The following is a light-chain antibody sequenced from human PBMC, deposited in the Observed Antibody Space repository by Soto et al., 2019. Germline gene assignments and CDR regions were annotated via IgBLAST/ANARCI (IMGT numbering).Light chain of an antibody. Sequence: EIVLTQSPGILSLSPGERATLSCRASQSVSNDFLAWYQQKPGQAPRLLIYGASTRATDVPDRFSGSGSGAEFTLTISSLQSEDFAVYYCQQYNNWPQTFGQGTKV. CDR3: QQYNNWPQT. J-gene: IGKJ1*01. CDR1: QSVSNDF. CDR2: GAS. V-gene: IGKV3D-15*01.